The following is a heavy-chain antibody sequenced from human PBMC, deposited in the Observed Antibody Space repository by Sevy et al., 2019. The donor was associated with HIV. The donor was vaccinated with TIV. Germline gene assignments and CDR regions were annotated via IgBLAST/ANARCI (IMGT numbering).Heavy chain of an antibody. CDR2: INHSGST. J-gene: IGHJ4*02. D-gene: IGHD4-17*01. CDR3: ARRATVTLSFDY. V-gene: IGHV4-34*01. Sequence: SETLSLTCAVYGGSFSGYYWSWIRQPPGKGLEWIGEINHSGSTNYNPSLKSRVTISVDTSKNQFSLKLSSVTAADTTVYYCARRATVTLSFDYWGQGTLVIVSS. CDR1: GGSFSGYY.